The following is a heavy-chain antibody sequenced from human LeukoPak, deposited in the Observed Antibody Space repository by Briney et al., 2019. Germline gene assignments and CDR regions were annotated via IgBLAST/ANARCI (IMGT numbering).Heavy chain of an antibody. CDR3: ASQRYARFDP. D-gene: IGHD3-16*01. V-gene: IGHV3-7*01. CDR1: GFTFSSYA. CDR2: IQPDGREQ. Sequence: GGSLRLSYAASGFTFSSYAMHWVRQAPGKGLEWVGNIQPDGREQYPVDSVKGRFTISRDNARNSLFLQMNSLRVEDTAVYYCASQRYARFDPWGQGTLVTVSS. J-gene: IGHJ5*02.